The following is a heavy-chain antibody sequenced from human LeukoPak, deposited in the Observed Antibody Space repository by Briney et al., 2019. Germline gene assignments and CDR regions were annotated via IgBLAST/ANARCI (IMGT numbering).Heavy chain of an antibody. D-gene: IGHD5-18*01. Sequence: GGSLRVSCAASGFTFSSYWMHWVRQVPGKGVVWVSRINTDGSSTSYADSVKGRFTISRDNAKNTQYLQMNSLRAEDTAVYYCVRGGTAYSYEYWGQGTLVTVSS. J-gene: IGHJ4*02. CDR3: VRGGTAYSYEY. V-gene: IGHV3-74*01. CDR2: INTDGSST. CDR1: GFTFSSYW.